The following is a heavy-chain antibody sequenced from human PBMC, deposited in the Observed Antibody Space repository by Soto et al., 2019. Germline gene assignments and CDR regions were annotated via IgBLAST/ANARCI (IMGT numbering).Heavy chain of an antibody. CDR3: ARIVYYYDSSGYLDDY. D-gene: IGHD3-22*01. Sequence: QVQLVQSGAEVKKPGSSVKVSCKASGGTFSSYAISWVRQAPGQGLEWMGGIIPIFGTANYAQKFQGRGTITADESTSTAYMELSSLRSDDTAVYYCARIVYYYDSSGYLDDYWGQGTLVTVSS. J-gene: IGHJ4*02. CDR1: GGTFSSYA. CDR2: IIPIFGTA. V-gene: IGHV1-69*12.